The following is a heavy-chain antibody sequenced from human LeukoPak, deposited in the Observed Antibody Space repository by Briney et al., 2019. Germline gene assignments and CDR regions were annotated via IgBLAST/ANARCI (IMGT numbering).Heavy chain of an antibody. V-gene: IGHV3-21*01. D-gene: IGHD6-13*01. Sequence: PGGSLRLSCEASGFTFNSYGMSWVRQAPGTGLEWVTAITGPGSHTYYADSVKGRFTISRDNAKNSLYLQMNSLRAEDTAVYYCARGPSYSSSSGSSNWFDPWGQGTLVTVSS. CDR2: ITGPGSHT. J-gene: IGHJ5*02. CDR1: GFTFNSYG. CDR3: ARGPSYSSSSGSSNWFDP.